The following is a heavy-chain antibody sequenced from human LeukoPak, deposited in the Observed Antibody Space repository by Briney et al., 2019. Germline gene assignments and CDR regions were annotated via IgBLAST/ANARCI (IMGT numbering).Heavy chain of an antibody. CDR2: IYCSGST. Sequence: PSETLSLTCTVSGGSISSYYWSWIRQPPGKGLEWIGYIYCSGSTNYNPSLKSRVTISVDTSKNQFSLKLSSVTAADTAVYYCARLRQDAFDIWGQGTMVTVSS. CDR1: GGSISSYY. J-gene: IGHJ3*02. CDR3: ARLRQDAFDI. V-gene: IGHV4-59*08.